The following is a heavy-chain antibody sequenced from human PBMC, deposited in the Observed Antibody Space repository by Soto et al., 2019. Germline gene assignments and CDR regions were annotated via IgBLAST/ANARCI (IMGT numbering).Heavy chain of an antibody. CDR1: GGSISSSSYY. V-gene: IGHV4-39*01. Sequence: SETLSLTCTVSGGSISSSSYYWGWIRQPPGKGLEWIGSIYYSGSTYYNPSLKSRVTISVDTSKNQFSLKLSSVTAADTAVYYCARPSSSGWYYYGMEVWGQGTTVTVSS. D-gene: IGHD6-19*01. J-gene: IGHJ6*02. CDR2: IYYSGST. CDR3: ARPSSSGWYYYGMEV.